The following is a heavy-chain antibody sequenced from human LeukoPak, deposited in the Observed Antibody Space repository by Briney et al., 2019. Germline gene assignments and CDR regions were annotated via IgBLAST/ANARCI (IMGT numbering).Heavy chain of an antibody. V-gene: IGHV3-74*01. J-gene: IGHJ4*02. CDR2: INSDGSST. Sequence: GGSLRLSCAAYGFTFSSYWMHWVRQAPGKGLVWVARINSDGSSTNYGDSVKGRFTISRDNAKNTLHLQMNSLRAEDTAVYYCARLTPPFDYWGQGTLVTVSS. CDR3: ARLTPPFDY. D-gene: IGHD3-16*01. CDR1: GFTFSSYW.